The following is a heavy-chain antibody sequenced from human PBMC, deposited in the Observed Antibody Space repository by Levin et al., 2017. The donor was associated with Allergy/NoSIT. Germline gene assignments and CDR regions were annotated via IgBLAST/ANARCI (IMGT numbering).Heavy chain of an antibody. V-gene: IGHV3-11*01. Sequence: GGSLRLSCAASGFTFSDYYMSWIRQAPGKGLEWVSYISSSGSTIYYADSVKGRFTISRDNAKNSLYLQMNSLRAEDTAVYYCARGPDCTNGVCRPKNSEFDYWGQGTLVTVSS. J-gene: IGHJ4*02. CDR2: ISSSGSTI. CDR1: GFTFSDYY. CDR3: ARGPDCTNGVCRPKNSEFDY. D-gene: IGHD2-8*01.